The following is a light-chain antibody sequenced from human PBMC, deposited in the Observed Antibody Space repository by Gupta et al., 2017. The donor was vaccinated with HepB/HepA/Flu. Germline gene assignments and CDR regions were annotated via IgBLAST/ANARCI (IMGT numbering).Light chain of an antibody. J-gene: IGLJ3*02. CDR3: AAWDDSLNGWV. CDR1: SSNIGNNP. CDR2: SND. V-gene: IGLV1-44*01. Sequence: QSVLTQPPSTSGTPGQRVTIPCSGSSSNIGNNPISWYQQLPGTAPKLLIYSNDQRPSGVPDRFSGSKSATSASLAISGLQSEDEADYYCAAWDDSLNGWVFGGGTKLTVL.